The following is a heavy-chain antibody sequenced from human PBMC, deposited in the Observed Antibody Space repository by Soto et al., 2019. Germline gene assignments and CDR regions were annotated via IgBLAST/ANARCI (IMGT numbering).Heavy chain of an antibody. J-gene: IGHJ5*02. CDR2: IIPIFGTA. V-gene: IGHV1-69*01. D-gene: IGHD5-12*01. CDR1: GGTFSSYA. Sequence: QVQLVQSGAEVKKPGSSVKVSCKASGGTFSSYAISWVRQAPGQGREWMGGIIPIFGTANYAQKFQGRVTITADESTSTAYMELSSLRSEDTAVYYCARETVATIISLGWFDPWGQGTLVTVSS. CDR3: ARETVATIISLGWFDP.